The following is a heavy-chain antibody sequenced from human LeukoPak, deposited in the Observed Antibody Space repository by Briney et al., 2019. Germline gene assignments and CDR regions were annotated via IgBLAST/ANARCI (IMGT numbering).Heavy chain of an antibody. J-gene: IGHJ5*02. D-gene: IGHD4-17*01. CDR3: ARDSMTTVTTGRGVGWFDP. CDR1: GGSISSSSYY. Sequence: SETLSLTCTVSGGSISSSSYYWGWIRQPPGKGLEWIGSIYYSGSTYYNPSLKSRVTISVDTSKNQFSLKLSSVTAADTAVYYCARDSMTTVTTGRGVGWFDPWGQGTLVTVSS. V-gene: IGHV4-39*07. CDR2: IYYSGST.